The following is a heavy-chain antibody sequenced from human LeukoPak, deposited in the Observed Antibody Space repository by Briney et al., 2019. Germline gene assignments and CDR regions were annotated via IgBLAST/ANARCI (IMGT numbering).Heavy chain of an antibody. Sequence: GGSLRLSCAASGFTFINFGMSWVRQAPGTGLEWVSFISGNGHNTYYADSVKGRFTISRDTSKNTLYLQMNSLRADDTAMYFCAKGYTSGWYDFGSWGQGTLVTVAS. D-gene: IGHD6-19*01. CDR3: AKGYTSGWYDFGS. J-gene: IGHJ4*02. CDR2: ISGNGHNT. V-gene: IGHV3-23*01. CDR1: GFTFINFG.